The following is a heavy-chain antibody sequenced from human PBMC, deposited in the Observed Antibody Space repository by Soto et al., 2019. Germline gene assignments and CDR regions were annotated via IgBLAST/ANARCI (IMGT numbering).Heavy chain of an antibody. D-gene: IGHD6-13*01. CDR3: AKKRFGTSWVSFDY. V-gene: IGHV3-43*01. CDR1: GFIFDVYS. J-gene: IGHJ4*02. Sequence: EVQLVESGGAVVHPGGSLRLSCAASGFIFDVYSMHWVRQVPGKGLEWVSLINRDGGTTYYADSVKGRFAVSRDNSKNSLYLQMNSLRTEDTALYYCAKKRFGTSWVSFDYWGQGTLVTVSS. CDR2: INRDGGTT.